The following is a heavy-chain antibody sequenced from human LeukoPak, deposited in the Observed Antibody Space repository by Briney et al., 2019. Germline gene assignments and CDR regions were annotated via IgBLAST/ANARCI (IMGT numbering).Heavy chain of an antibody. Sequence: PGGSLRLSCAASGFTFSDYYMSWIRQAPGKGLEWVSYISSSGSTIYYADSVKGRFTISRDNAKNSLYLQMNSLRAEDTAVYYCARAFYPGYYSYMAVWGKGTPVTVSS. CDR3: ARAFYPGYYSYMAV. CDR2: ISSSGSTI. D-gene: IGHD3-3*02. CDR1: GFTFSDYY. V-gene: IGHV3-11*04. J-gene: IGHJ6*03.